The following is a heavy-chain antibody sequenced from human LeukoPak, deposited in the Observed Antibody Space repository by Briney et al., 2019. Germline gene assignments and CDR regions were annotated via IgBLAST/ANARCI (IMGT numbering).Heavy chain of an antibody. V-gene: IGHV4-34*01. CDR3: ARDALNYSSSWYYYYYYMDV. Sequence: SETLSLTCAVYGGSFSGYYWSWIRQPPGKGLEWIGEINHSGSTNYNPSLKSRVTISVDTSKNQFSLKLSSVTAADTAVYYCARDALNYSSSWYYYYYYMDVWGKGTTVTVSS. CDR2: INHSGST. CDR1: GGSFSGYY. D-gene: IGHD6-13*01. J-gene: IGHJ6*03.